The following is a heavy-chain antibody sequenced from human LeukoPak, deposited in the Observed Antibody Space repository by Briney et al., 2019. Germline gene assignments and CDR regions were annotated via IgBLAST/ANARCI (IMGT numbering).Heavy chain of an antibody. Sequence: GGSLRLSCAASGFTFNTYWMSWVRQAPGKGLEWVANIREDGSETFYLDSVKGRFTISRDNARKSLYLQMHSLRAEDTAVYYCARFVIAFDYWGQGTLATVSS. D-gene: IGHD3-16*02. CDR2: IREDGSET. CDR1: GFTFNTYW. CDR3: ARFVIAFDY. J-gene: IGHJ4*02. V-gene: IGHV3-7*01.